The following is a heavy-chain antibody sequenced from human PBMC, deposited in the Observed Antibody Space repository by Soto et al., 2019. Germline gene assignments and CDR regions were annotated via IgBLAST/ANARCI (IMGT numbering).Heavy chain of an antibody. CDR1: GYTFTGYY. CDR2: INPNSGGT. V-gene: IGHV1-2*04. CDR3: ARNYYDSSGYYGDAFDI. D-gene: IGHD3-22*01. J-gene: IGHJ3*02. Sequence: GASVKVSCKASGYTFTGYYMHWVRQAPGQGLEWMGWINPNSGGTNYAQKFQGWVTMTRNTSISTAYMELSSLRSEDTAVYYCARNYYDSSGYYGDAFDIWGQGTMVTVSS.